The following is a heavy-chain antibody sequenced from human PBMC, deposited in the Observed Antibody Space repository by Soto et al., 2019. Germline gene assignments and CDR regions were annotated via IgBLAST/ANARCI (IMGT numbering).Heavy chain of an antibody. CDR1: GFTFTSSA. CDR3: AAGRIVGYGGNSADY. J-gene: IGHJ4*02. V-gene: IGHV1-58*01. CDR2: IVVGSGNT. Sequence: QMQLVQSGPEVKKPGTSVKVSCKASGFTFTSSAVQWVRQARGQRLEWIGWIVVGSGNTNYAQKFQERVTNTRDMSTSTAYMERSSLRSEDTAVYYWAAGRIVGYGGNSADYWGQGTLVTVSS. D-gene: IGHD1-26*01.